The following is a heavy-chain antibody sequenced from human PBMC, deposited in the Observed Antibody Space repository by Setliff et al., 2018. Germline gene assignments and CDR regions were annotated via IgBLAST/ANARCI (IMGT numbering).Heavy chain of an antibody. Sequence: SETLSLTCTVSGGSISSGSYYWSWIRQPAGKGLEWIGHIYTSGSTNYNPSLKSRVTITVDTSKNQFSLKLSSVTAADTAVYYCAREAFVVVPAALHYYYGMDVWGQGTTVTVSS. D-gene: IGHD2-2*01. J-gene: IGHJ6*02. CDR1: GGSISSGSYY. V-gene: IGHV4-61*09. CDR3: AREAFVVVPAALHYYYGMDV. CDR2: IYTSGST.